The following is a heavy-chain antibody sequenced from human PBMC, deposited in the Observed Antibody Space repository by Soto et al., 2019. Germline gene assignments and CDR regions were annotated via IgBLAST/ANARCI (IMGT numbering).Heavy chain of an antibody. Sequence: SGGSLRLSCAASGFTFSSYWMSWVRQAPGKGLEWVANIKQDGSEKYYVDSVKGRFTISRDNAKNSLYLQMNSLRAEDTAVYYCARYGKTMIVVVKAGEAFDIWGQGTMVTVSS. CDR2: IKQDGSEK. CDR3: ARYGKTMIVVVKAGEAFDI. CDR1: GFTFSSYW. D-gene: IGHD3-22*01. J-gene: IGHJ3*02. V-gene: IGHV3-7*01.